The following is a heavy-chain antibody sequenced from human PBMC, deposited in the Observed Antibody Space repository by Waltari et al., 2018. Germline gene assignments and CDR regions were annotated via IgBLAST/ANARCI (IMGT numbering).Heavy chain of an antibody. CDR1: GFTFTNSW. Sequence: EVQLVESGGGLVQPGGSLRLSCATSGFTFTNSWMSWVRQAPGKGLEWRANIRQDGNAKYYLDSVKGRFTISRDNAKNSVFLQMNNLRDEDTAVYYCATSKAAPANDWGQGTLVTVSS. J-gene: IGHJ4*02. D-gene: IGHD6-13*01. CDR2: IRQDGNAK. CDR3: ATSKAAPAND. V-gene: IGHV3-7*01.